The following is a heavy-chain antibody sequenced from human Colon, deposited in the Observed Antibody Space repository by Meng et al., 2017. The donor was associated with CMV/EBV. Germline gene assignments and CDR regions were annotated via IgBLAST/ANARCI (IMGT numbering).Heavy chain of an antibody. V-gene: IGHV3-7*01. J-gene: IGHJ4*02. CDR3: AREGSSSYFDY. CDR2: IKQDGSEK. D-gene: IGHD6-13*01. Sequence: GESLKISCVASGFTFSNNWMSWVRQAPGKGLEWVANIKQDGSEKYYVDSVKGRFTISRDNAKNSLYLQMNSLRAEDTAVYYCAREGSSSYFDYWGRGTLVTVSS. CDR1: GFTFSNNW.